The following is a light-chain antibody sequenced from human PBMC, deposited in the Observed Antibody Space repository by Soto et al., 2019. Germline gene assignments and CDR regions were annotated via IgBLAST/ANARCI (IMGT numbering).Light chain of an antibody. Sequence: IQLTQSPSSLSASVGDRVTITCRASQDISGYVAWYQQRPGRAPQLLIYAASALQTWVPSRFSGSGSGTDVTLTITSLQPEDFGTYFCQHPKWAFGQGTPVEI. CDR1: QDISGY. CDR2: AAS. CDR3: QHPKWA. J-gene: IGKJ1*01. V-gene: IGKV1-9*01.